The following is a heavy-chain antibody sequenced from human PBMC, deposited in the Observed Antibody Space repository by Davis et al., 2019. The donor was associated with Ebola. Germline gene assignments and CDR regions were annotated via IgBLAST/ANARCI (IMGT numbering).Heavy chain of an antibody. CDR2: ISWNSGSI. J-gene: IGHJ4*02. CDR1: GFTFDDYA. D-gene: IGHD4-17*01. CDR3: AYGDFDY. V-gene: IGHV3-9*01. Sequence: GESLKISCAASGFTFDDYAMHWVRQAPGKGLEWVSGISWNSGSIGYADSVKGRFTISRDNAKNSLYLQMNSLRAEDTALYYCAYGDFDYWGQGTLVTVSS.